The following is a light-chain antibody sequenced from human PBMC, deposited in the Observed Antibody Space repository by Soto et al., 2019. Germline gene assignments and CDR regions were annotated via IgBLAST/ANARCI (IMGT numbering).Light chain of an antibody. CDR2: EVT. Sequence: QSALTQPASVSGSPGQSITISCTGTSSYIGTYDYVSWYQQHPGKAPKLIIYEVTNRPSGLSNRFSGSKSGSTASLTISGLQAEDEADYYCSSYTSTSIPVVFGGGTKLTVL. J-gene: IGLJ3*02. CDR1: SSYIGTYDY. V-gene: IGLV2-14*01. CDR3: SSYTSTSIPVV.